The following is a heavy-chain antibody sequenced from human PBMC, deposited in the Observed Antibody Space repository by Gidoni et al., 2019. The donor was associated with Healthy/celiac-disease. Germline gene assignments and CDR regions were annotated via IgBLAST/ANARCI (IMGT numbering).Heavy chain of an antibody. J-gene: IGHJ4*02. CDR1: GYTFTGYY. CDR3: ARGPYCSGGSCLYYFDY. D-gene: IGHD2-15*01. V-gene: IGHV1-2*04. Sequence: QVQLVQSGAEVKKPGASVKVSCKASGYTFTGYYMHWVRQAPGQGLEWMGWINPNSGGTNYAQKFQGWVTMTRDTSISTAYMELSRLRSDDTAVYYCARGPYCSGGSCLYYFDYWGQGTLVTVSS. CDR2: INPNSGGT.